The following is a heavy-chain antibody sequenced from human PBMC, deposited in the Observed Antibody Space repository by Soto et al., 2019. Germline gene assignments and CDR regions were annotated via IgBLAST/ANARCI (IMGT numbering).Heavy chain of an antibody. CDR3: ASRFGVVVAATYGMDV. V-gene: IGHV1-69*12. CDR1: GGTFSSYA. D-gene: IGHD2-15*01. J-gene: IGHJ6*02. Sequence: QVQLVQSGAEVKKPGSSVKVSCKASGGTFSSYAISWVRQAPGQGLEWMGGVIPIFGTANYAQKFQGRVTSTADDTTSTAYMELRSLRSEDTGVYYCASRFGVVVAATYGMDVWGQGTTVTVSS. CDR2: VIPIFGTA.